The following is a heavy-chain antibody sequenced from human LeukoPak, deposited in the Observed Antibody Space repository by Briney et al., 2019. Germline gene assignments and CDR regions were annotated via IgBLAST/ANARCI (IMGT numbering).Heavy chain of an antibody. CDR3: AIGYSSGWDYFDY. CDR2: IYYSGST. D-gene: IGHD6-19*01. V-gene: IGHV4-59*08. CDR1: GGSISSYY. Sequence: SETLSLTCTVSGGSISSYYWSWIRQPPGKGLEWIGYIYYSGSTNYNPSLKSRVTISVDTSKNQFSLKLSSVTAADTAVYYCAIGYSSGWDYFDYWGQGTLVTVSS. J-gene: IGHJ4*02.